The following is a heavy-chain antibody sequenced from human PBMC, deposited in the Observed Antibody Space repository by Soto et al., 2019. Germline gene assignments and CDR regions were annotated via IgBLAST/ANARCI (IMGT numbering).Heavy chain of an antibody. Sequence: GESLKISCKGSGYSFTSYWIGWVRQMPGKGLERMGIIYPGDSDTRYSPSFQGQVTISADKSISTAYLQWSSLKASDTAMYYCARRYCSGGSCYSGPFDYWGQGTLVTVS. D-gene: IGHD2-15*01. V-gene: IGHV5-51*01. CDR2: IYPGDSDT. CDR1: GYSFTSYW. J-gene: IGHJ4*02. CDR3: ARRYCSGGSCYSGPFDY.